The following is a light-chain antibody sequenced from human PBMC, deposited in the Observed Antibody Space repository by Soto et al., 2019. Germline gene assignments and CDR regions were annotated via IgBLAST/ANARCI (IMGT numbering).Light chain of an antibody. CDR1: QSINTN. J-gene: IGKJ1*01. Sequence: ETVMTQSPATLSVSPGERATFSCRASQSINTNLAWFQLKPGQAPRLLIYGASIRAAGIPARFSGSGSGTEFSLTISSLQSEDFAVYYCQQYNTWPWTFGQGTKVEIK. V-gene: IGKV3-15*01. CDR3: QQYNTWPWT. CDR2: GAS.